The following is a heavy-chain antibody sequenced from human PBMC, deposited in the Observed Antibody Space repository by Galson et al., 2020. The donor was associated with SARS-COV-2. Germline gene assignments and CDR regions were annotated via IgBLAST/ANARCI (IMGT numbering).Heavy chain of an antibody. Sequence: GGSLRLSCAASGSTFSSYGMHWVRQAPGKGLEWVAVIWYDGSNKYYADSVKGRFTISRDNSTNTLYLQMNSLRAEDTAVYYCAKGSHAFDIWGQGTVVTVSS. V-gene: IGHV3-33*06. CDR3: AKGSHAFDI. D-gene: IGHD2-15*01. J-gene: IGHJ3*02. CDR2: IWYDGSNK. CDR1: GSTFSSYG.